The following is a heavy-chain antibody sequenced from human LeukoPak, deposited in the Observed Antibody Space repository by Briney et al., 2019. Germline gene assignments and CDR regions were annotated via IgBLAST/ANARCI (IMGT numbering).Heavy chain of an antibody. J-gene: IGHJ4*02. V-gene: IGHV3-21*01. D-gene: IGHD2-2*01. CDR1: GFTFSTYT. CDR2: IGSASVYI. Sequence: GGSLRLSCAASGFTFSTYTMNWVRQAPGMGLEWVSSIGSASVYIYYADSVKGRFTISRDNAKNSLSLQMNSLRAEDTAICYCATVMGGYCSSSGCYPFDYWGQGTLVTVSS. CDR3: ATVMGGYCSSSGCYPFDY.